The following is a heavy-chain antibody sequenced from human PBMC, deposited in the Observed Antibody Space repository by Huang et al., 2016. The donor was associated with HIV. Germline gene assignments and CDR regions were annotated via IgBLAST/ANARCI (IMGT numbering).Heavy chain of an antibody. J-gene: IGHJ4*02. CDR2: IIPVFGTT. CDR1: GGTFSNYG. D-gene: IGHD3-22*01. V-gene: IGHV1-69*01. CDR3: ARQLYDSTGYLLGARLLD. Sequence: GAEVKKPGSTVKVSCKASGGTFSNYGISWVRQAPGQGLEWMGGIIPVFGTTTYAQKCQGRVTVTADESTSTAYMELNSLRSEDTAVYYCARQLYDSTGYLLGARLLDWGQGTLVTVSS.